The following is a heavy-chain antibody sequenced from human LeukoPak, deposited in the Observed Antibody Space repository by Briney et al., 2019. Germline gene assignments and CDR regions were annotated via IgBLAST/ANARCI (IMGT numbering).Heavy chain of an antibody. Sequence: GASVKVSCKASRDTFNSYAISSVRQTPGQGLEWVGGIIPIFGTPNNAQKFQVRVTNNEDESTSTSSRELTSLPSEKPAGYYCARRYYDFCSGVLDYYYYMDVWGKGTTVTVSS. CDR1: RDTFNSYA. V-gene: IGHV1-69*13. CDR3: ARRYYDFCSGVLDYYYYMDV. J-gene: IGHJ6*03. CDR2: IIPIFGTP. D-gene: IGHD3-3*01.